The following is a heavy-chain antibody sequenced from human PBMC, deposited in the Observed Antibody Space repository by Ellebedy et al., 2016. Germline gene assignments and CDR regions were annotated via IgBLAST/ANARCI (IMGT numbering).Heavy chain of an antibody. D-gene: IGHD3-9*01. CDR2: ISGDGGST. J-gene: IGHJ6*02. CDR3: ARVTYYDILTGTVFYGMDV. Sequence: GESLKISXATSGFTFRNFFMSWVRQTPGKGLEWVATISGDGGSTNFADSVKGRFTISRDNSKNTVYLQMNSLRADDTAVYYCARVTYYDILTGTVFYGMDVWGQGTTVTVSS. V-gene: IGHV3-23*01. CDR1: GFTFRNFF.